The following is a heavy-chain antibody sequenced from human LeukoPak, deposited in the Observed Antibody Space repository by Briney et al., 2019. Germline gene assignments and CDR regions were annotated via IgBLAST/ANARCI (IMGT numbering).Heavy chain of an antibody. CDR2: IIGSGGNT. CDR1: GFTFNNYA. Sequence: GGSVRLSCAASGFTFNNYAMTWVRQAPGKGLEWVSTIIGSGGNTDYADSVKGRFTISRDNSKDTLFLQMNSLRAEDTAVYYCASEYYYYGMDVWGQGTTVTVSS. V-gene: IGHV3-23*01. CDR3: ASEYYYYGMDV. J-gene: IGHJ6*02. D-gene: IGHD6-19*01.